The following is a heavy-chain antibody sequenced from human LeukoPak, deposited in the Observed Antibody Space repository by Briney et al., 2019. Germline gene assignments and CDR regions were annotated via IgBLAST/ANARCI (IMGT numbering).Heavy chain of an antibody. CDR3: AKSPLQLWSNYFDY. V-gene: IGHV3-23*01. J-gene: IGHJ4*02. D-gene: IGHD5-18*01. Sequence: GGSLRLSCAASGFTFSSYAMSCVRQAPEKGLEWVSAISGSGGSTYYADSVKGRFTIPRDNPKNTLYLQMNSLRAEDTAVYYCAKSPLQLWSNYFDYWGQGTLVTVSS. CDR1: GFTFSSYA. CDR2: ISGSGGST.